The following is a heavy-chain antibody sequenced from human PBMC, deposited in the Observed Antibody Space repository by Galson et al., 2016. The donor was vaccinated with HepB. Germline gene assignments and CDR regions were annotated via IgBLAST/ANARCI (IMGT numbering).Heavy chain of an antibody. V-gene: IGHV3-23*01. Sequence: SLRLSCAASGFTFSQSAMSWVRQAPGKGPEWVSAVSGGGESAFYGDSVKGRFIVSRDNSKNTGYLQMNSLRVEDTARYYCVKDSGYSGYDMGRFDPWGQGTLVIVSS. D-gene: IGHD5-12*01. CDR1: GFTFSQSA. J-gene: IGHJ5*02. CDR2: VSGGGESA. CDR3: VKDSGYSGYDMGRFDP.